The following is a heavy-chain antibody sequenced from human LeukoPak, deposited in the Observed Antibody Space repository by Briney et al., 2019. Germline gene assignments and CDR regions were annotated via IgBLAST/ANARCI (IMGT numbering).Heavy chain of an antibody. J-gene: IGHJ4*02. Sequence: ASVKVSCKASGYTFSNFDINWVRQAPGQGPEWMGWMNPVTGNAGSAQKFQGRVTLTRDMSISTAYMELSSLRFDDTAFYYCARAPMGTAALYWGQGTLITVSS. CDR1: GYTFSNFD. D-gene: IGHD2-2*01. CDR2: MNPVTGNA. CDR3: ARAPMGTAALY. V-gene: IGHV1-8*01.